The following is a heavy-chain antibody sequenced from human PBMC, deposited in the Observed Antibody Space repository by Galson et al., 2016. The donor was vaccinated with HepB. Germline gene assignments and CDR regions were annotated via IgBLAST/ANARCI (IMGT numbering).Heavy chain of an antibody. CDR1: GFTFSRYG. Sequence: SLRLSCAVFGFTFSRYGMHWVRQAPGKGLEWVAVISNDGSNKYHADSVKGRFTISRDNSKNSLYLQMNSLRAEDTAVYYCAKDRVIWTTIREIYYHYGMDVWGQGTTVTVSS. CDR3: AKDRVIWTTIREIYYHYGMDV. J-gene: IGHJ6*02. V-gene: IGHV3-30*18. D-gene: IGHD3-9*01. CDR2: ISNDGSNK.